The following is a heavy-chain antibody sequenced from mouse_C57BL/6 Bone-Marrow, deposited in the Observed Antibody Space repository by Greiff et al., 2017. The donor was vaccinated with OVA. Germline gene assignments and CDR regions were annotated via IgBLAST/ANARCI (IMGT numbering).Heavy chain of an antibody. CDR3: ARSNYCGSPYIDY. V-gene: IGHV1-81*01. J-gene: IGHJ2*01. D-gene: IGHD1-1*01. CDR1: GYTFTRYG. CDR2: IYPRSGNP. Sequence: VQLQQSGAELARPGASVKLSCKASGYTFTRYGISWVKQRPGQGLEWIGEIYPRSGNPSYNEKFKGKATLTADKSSSTAYLELRSLTSEHSAVYFCARSNYCGSPYIDYWGQGTTLTVSS.